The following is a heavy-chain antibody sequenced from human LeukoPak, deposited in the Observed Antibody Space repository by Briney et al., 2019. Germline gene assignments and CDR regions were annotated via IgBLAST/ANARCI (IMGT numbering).Heavy chain of an antibody. J-gene: IGHJ4*02. CDR2: IRYDGSEK. CDR1: GFTFSTYG. Sequence: PGGSLRLSCEASGFTFSTYGMHWVRQAPGKGLEWVAYIRYDGSEKYYVDPVKGRFTISRDNSKNTVYLQMNSLRPEDTAVYYCAKVGAAGTWSYFDYWGQGTLVTVSS. V-gene: IGHV3-30*02. CDR3: AKVGAAGTWSYFDY. D-gene: IGHD6-13*01.